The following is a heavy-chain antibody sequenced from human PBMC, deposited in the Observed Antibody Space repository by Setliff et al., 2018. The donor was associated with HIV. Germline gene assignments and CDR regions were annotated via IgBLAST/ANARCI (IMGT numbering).Heavy chain of an antibody. V-gene: IGHV3-48*03. CDR3: ARDEPTGGIDY. D-gene: IGHD3-16*01. CDR1: GFTFSTHE. J-gene: IGHJ4*02. Sequence: PGGSLRLSCAASGFTFSTHEMNWVRQAPGKGLEWVSYITGSGKTIYYADSVNGRFTISRDNAKNSLYLQMNSLRAEDTAVYYCARDEPTGGIDYWGQGTLVTVSS. CDR2: ITGSGKTI.